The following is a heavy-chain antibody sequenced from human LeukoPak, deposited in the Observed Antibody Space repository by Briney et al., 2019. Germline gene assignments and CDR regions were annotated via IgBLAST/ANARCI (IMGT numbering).Heavy chain of an antibody. J-gene: IGHJ4*02. D-gene: IGHD5-12*01. V-gene: IGHV4-59*01. Sequence: SETLPLTCTVPGGSISSYYWSWIRQPPGRGLEWIGYIYYSGSTNYNPSLKSRLTISVDTSKNQFSLRLSSVTAADTAVYYCASLMVATDYFDYWGQGTLVTVSS. CDR3: ASLMVATDYFDY. CDR2: IYYSGST. CDR1: GGSISSYY.